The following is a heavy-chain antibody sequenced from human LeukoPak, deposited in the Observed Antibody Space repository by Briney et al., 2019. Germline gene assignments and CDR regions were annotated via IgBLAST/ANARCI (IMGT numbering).Heavy chain of an antibody. D-gene: IGHD3-10*01. CDR1: GFTFSSYA. CDR2: ISGSGGST. CDR3: AKDWNYGSGSYYPLDY. V-gene: IGHV3-23*01. Sequence: GGSLRLPCAASGFTFSSYAMSWVRQAPGKGLEWVSAISGSGGSTYYADSVKGRFTISRDNSKNTLYLQMNSLRAEDTAVYYCAKDWNYGSGSYYPLDYWGQGTLVTVSS. J-gene: IGHJ4*02.